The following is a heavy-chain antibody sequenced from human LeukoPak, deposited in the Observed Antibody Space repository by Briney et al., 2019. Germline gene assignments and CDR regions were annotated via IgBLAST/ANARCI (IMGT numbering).Heavy chain of an antibody. V-gene: IGHV3-23*01. CDR1: GFPFSNHA. J-gene: IGHJ5*02. D-gene: IGHD4/OR15-4a*01. CDR3: ARGGAYDYGVLDA. Sequence: PGGSLRLSCEASGFPFSNHAMTWVRQAPGEGLQWVSTISDTGKTTFYRDSVRGRFTISRDISNNTLYLQMDGLRADDTAVYYWARGGAYDYGVLDAWGQGTLVTVS. CDR2: ISDTGKTT.